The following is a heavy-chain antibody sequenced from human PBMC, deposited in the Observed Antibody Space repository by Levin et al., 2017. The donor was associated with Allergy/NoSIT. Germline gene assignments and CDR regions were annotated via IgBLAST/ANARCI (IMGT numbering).Heavy chain of an antibody. Sequence: PSETLSLTCTVSGGSISSYYWSWIRQPPGKGLEWIGYIYYSGSTNYNPSLKSRVTISVDTSKNQFSLKLSSVTAADTAVYYCARGGGIAARRGGVDYWGQGTLVTVSS. CDR2: IYYSGST. CDR1: GGSISSYY. V-gene: IGHV4-59*01. J-gene: IGHJ4*02. D-gene: IGHD6-6*01. CDR3: ARGGGIAARRGGVDY.